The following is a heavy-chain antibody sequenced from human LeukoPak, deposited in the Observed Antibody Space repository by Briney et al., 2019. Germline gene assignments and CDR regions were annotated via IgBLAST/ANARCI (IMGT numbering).Heavy chain of an antibody. Sequence: GGSLRLSCAASGFTFDDYAMHWVRQAPGKGLEWVSLISGDGGSTYYADPVKGRFTISRDNSKNSLYLQTNSLRTEDTALYYCAKGAVWFGELSGMDVWGQGTTVTVSS. CDR1: GFTFDDYA. CDR3: AKGAVWFGELSGMDV. V-gene: IGHV3-43*02. J-gene: IGHJ6*02. D-gene: IGHD3-10*01. CDR2: ISGDGGST.